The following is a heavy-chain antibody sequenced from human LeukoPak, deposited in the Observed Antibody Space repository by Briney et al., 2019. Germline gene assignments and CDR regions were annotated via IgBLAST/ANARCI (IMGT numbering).Heavy chain of an antibody. CDR3: ARALDSLGGLSLPDY. D-gene: IGHD3-16*02. CDR1: GYSFTNYA. V-gene: IGHV7-4-1*02. CDR2: IHPSTGNP. J-gene: IGHJ4*02. Sequence: ASVKVSCRASGYSFTNYALNWVRQAPGQGLEFMGWIHPSTGNPSYAQGFSGRFVFSLDTSVTTTYLQISDLKAEDTAVYFCARALDSLGGLSLPDYWGQGTLVTVSS.